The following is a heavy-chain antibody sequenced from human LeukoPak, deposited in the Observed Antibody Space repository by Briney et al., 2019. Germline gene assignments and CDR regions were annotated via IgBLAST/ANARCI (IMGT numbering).Heavy chain of an antibody. D-gene: IGHD2-15*01. V-gene: IGHV3-15*01. CDR1: GFIFNKAW. CDR2: IKSNNDDETT. J-gene: IGHJ4*02. Sequence: GGSLRLSCAASGFIFNKAWMNWVRQAPGKGPEWVGRIKSNNDDETTDYGAPVKGRFTISRDDSKNTLYLQMNSLKTDDTAIYYCTPVMVEDRGFWGQGTLVTVSS. CDR3: TPVMVEDRGF.